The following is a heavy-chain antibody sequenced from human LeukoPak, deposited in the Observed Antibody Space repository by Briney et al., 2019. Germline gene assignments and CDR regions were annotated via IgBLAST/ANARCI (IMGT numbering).Heavy chain of an antibody. CDR2: IYYSGST. V-gene: IGHV4-59*01. Sequence: SETLSLTCTVSGGSISSYYWSWIRQPPGKGLEWIGYIYYSGSTNYNPSLKSRVTISVDTSKNQFSLKLSSVTAADTAVYYCARVLRYFDWSFDSWGQGTLVTVSS. D-gene: IGHD3-9*01. J-gene: IGHJ4*02. CDR3: ARVLRYFDWSFDS. CDR1: GGSISSYY.